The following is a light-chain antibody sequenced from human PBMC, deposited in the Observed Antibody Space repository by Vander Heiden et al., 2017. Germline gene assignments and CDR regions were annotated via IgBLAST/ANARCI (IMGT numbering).Light chain of an antibody. CDR2: DAS. CDR1: QIISTY. CDR3: QESYSTPYT. Sequence: DIQMTQSPSSLSASVGDRVTITCRASQIISTYLNWYQQKPGKAPNLLIYDASSLQGGVPSRFSGSGSGTDFTLTISSLQPEDFATYSCQESYSTPYTFGQGTKLEIK. V-gene: IGKV1-39*01. J-gene: IGKJ2*01.